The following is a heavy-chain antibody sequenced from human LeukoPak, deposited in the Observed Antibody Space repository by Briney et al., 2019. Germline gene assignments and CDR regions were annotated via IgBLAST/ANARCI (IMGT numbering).Heavy chain of an antibody. CDR2: IRSKAYGGTT. CDR1: GFTFGDYA. V-gene: IGHV3-49*04. D-gene: IGHD3-10*01. J-gene: IGHJ4*02. CDR3: TRVHGSGSFSVY. Sequence: GSLRLSCTASGFTFGDYAMSWVREAPGKGVEWVGFIRSKAYGGTTEYDASVKGRFTNSRDDSKSIAYLQMNSLKAEDTAVYYCTRVHGSGSFSVYWGQGTLVTVSS.